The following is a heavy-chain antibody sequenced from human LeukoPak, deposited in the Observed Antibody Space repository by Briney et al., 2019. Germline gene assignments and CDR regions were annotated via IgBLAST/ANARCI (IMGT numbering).Heavy chain of an antibody. D-gene: IGHD4-23*01. CDR1: GFTFSSYS. CDR3: ARALGGPRVYYFDY. Sequence: GGSLRLSCAASGFTFSSYSMHWVRQAPGKGLEWVSSISSSSSYIYYADSVKGRFTISRDNAKNSLYLQMNSLRAEDTAVYYCARALGGPRVYYFDYWGQGTLVTVSS. V-gene: IGHV3-21*01. J-gene: IGHJ4*02. CDR2: ISSSSSYI.